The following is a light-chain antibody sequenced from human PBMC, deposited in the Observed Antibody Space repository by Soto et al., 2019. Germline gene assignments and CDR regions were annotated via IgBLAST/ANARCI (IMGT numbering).Light chain of an antibody. V-gene: IGKV1-33*01. J-gene: IGKJ5*01. CDR3: QQYDSLPIT. CDR1: QEISNY. Sequence: DIQMTQSPSSLSASVGDRVTFTCQASQEISNYLSWFQHKVGKAPKLLVYDASDLESGVPGRFSASGSGTHFSLTISSLQPEDFATYYCQQYDSLPITFGQGTRL. CDR2: DAS.